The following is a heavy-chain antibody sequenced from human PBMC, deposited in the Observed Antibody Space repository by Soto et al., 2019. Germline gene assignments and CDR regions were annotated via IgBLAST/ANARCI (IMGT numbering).Heavy chain of an antibody. J-gene: IGHJ4*02. V-gene: IGHV4-61*01. CDR3: ARESPMETATTD. CDR1: GASVSCSSFY. D-gene: IGHD3-10*01. Sequence: SETLSLTCTVSGASVSCSSFYCSWIRQTPGKGLEWIGDDYYSGSPIYNPALYTRVTISVDTCKNHFSLELSSVTAADTAVYYCARESPMETATTDWGQGTLVTVSS. CDR2: DYYSGSP.